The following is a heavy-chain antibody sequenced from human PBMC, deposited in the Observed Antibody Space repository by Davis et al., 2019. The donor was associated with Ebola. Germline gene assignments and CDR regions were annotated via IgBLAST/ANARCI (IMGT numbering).Heavy chain of an antibody. D-gene: IGHD4-11*01. CDR3: TTRNYWFDP. Sequence: GESLKISCAASGFTFSSYSMNWVRQAPGKGLEWVSYISSSSSTIYYADSVKGRFTISRDNAKNSLYLQMNSLRDEDTAVYYCTTRNYWFDPWGQGTLVTVSS. CDR1: GFTFSSYS. CDR2: ISSSSSTI. V-gene: IGHV3-48*02. J-gene: IGHJ5*02.